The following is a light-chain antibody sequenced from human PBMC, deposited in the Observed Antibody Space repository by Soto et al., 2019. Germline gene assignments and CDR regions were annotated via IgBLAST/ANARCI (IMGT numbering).Light chain of an antibody. J-gene: IGKJ1*01. CDR3: QQYNNWPPVT. V-gene: IGKV3-15*01. CDR2: GAS. Sequence: EIVMTQSPATLSVSPGERATLSCRASQSVSGDLAWYQQKPGQAPRLLIYGASTRATGIPARFSGSGSGTDFTLTISSLQSEDFALYYCQQYNNWPPVTFGQGTKVEIK. CDR1: QSVSGD.